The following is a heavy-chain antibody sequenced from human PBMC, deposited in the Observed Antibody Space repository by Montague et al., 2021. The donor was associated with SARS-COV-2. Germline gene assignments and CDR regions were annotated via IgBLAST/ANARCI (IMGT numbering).Heavy chain of an antibody. D-gene: IGHD3-10*01. J-gene: IGHJ4*02. CDR3: SRSLDPSGTYYLPY. V-gene: IGHV4-59*01. CDR2: ISYSESN. Sequence: SETLSLTCSVSGGSSGSKYWSWLRQPPGKGQERIGHISYSESNTYSPPSKIQVTISIYTPKNQFSLKLSSVTAADTAVYYCSRSLDPSGTYYLPYWDQGTLVTVSS. CDR1: GGSSGSKY.